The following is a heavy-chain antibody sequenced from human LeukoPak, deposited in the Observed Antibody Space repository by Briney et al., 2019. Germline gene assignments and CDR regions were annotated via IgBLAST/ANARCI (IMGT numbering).Heavy chain of an antibody. CDR1: GFIFEDYA. V-gene: IGHV3-43*02. Sequence: GGSLRLSCAASGFIFEDYAMHWVRQGPGKGLEWVSLISGNGNNINYAESVKGRFTISRDNSKNSLYLQMNSLRTEDTALYYCGKDGTQYYDFWSGYYGGFDYWGQGTLVTVSS. D-gene: IGHD3-3*01. CDR3: GKDGTQYYDFWSGYYGGFDY. J-gene: IGHJ4*02. CDR2: ISGNGNNI.